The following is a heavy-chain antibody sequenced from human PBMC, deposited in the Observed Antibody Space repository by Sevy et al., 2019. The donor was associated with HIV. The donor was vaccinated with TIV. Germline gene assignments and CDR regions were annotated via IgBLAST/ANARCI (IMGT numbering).Heavy chain of an antibody. D-gene: IGHD6-19*01. Sequence: GGSLRLSCAASGFTFSRYSINWVRQAPGKGLKWVSSISSSSNYIYYADSVKGRFTISRDNAKNSLYLQMNSLRAEDTAVYYCARGKLAVAGELDYWGQRTLVTVSS. CDR2: ISSSSNYI. CDR1: GFTFSRYS. J-gene: IGHJ4*02. CDR3: ARGKLAVAGELDY. V-gene: IGHV3-21*01.